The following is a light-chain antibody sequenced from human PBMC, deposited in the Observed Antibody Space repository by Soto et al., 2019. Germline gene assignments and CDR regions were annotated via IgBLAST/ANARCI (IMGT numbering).Light chain of an antibody. CDR1: QTLLYFANNLNY. CDR3: QQYINDLPA. J-gene: IGKJ1*01. CDR2: WAS. V-gene: IGKV4-1*01. Sequence: IVMTQSPESLALSLGERATINCKSSQTLLYFANNLNYLAWYQQKPGQPPRLLIYWASTRESGVPDRFSGSRSGTDFTLTISSLQAEDVAVYYCQQYINDLPAFGQGTKVEIK.